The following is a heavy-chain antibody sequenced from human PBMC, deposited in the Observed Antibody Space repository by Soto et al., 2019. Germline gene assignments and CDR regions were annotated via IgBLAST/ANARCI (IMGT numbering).Heavy chain of an antibody. CDR1: GYTFTSYG. Sequence: QVQLVKSGAEVKKPGASVKVSCKASGYTFTSYGISWVRQAPGQGLEWMGWISAYNGNTNYAPKLQGRVTMTTDTSTSTAYMELRSLRSDDTAVYYCARDRSDYIWGSYRYTDDAFDIWGQGTMVTVSS. CDR2: ISAYNGNT. CDR3: ARDRSDYIWGSYRYTDDAFDI. J-gene: IGHJ3*02. D-gene: IGHD3-16*02. V-gene: IGHV1-18*01.